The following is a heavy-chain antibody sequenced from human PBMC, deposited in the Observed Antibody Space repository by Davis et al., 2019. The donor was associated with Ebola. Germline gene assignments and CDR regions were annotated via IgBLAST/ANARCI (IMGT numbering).Heavy chain of an antibody. Sequence: PSETLSLTCAVSGGSISSGGYSWSWIRQPPGKGLEWIGYIYHSGSTYYNPSLKSRVTISVDRSKNQFSLKLSSVTAADTAVYYCAGGIAAAGWFDPWGQGTLVTVSS. D-gene: IGHD6-13*01. CDR1: GGSISSGGYS. CDR3: AGGIAAAGWFDP. CDR2: IYHSGST. J-gene: IGHJ5*02. V-gene: IGHV4-30-2*01.